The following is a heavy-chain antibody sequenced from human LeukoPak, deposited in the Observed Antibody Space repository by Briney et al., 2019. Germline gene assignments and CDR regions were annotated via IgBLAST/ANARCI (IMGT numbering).Heavy chain of an antibody. CDR3: TTDYDILTGYQDY. V-gene: IGHV3-15*01. Sequence: GGSLRLSCAASGFTFSNAWMSWVRQAPGKGLEWVGRIKSKTDGGTTDYAAPVKGRFTTSRDDSKNTLYLQMNSLKTEDTAVYYCTTDYDILTGYQDYWGQGTLVTVSS. CDR2: IKSKTDGGTT. D-gene: IGHD3-9*01. J-gene: IGHJ4*02. CDR1: GFTFSNAW.